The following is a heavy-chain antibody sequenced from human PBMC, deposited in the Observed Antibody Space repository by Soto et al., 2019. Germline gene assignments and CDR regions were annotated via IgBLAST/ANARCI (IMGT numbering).Heavy chain of an antibody. D-gene: IGHD3-22*01. CDR3: ASEDYDSSGYPCGY. V-gene: IGHV1-69*06. Sequence: QVQLVQSGAEVKKPGSSVKVSCKASGGTFSSYAISWVRQAPGQGLEWMGGSIPIFGTANYAQQFQGRVTITADKSPSTAYMELSSLRSEDTAVYYCASEDYDSSGYPCGYWGQGTLVTVSS. J-gene: IGHJ4*02. CDR1: GGTFSSYA. CDR2: SIPIFGTA.